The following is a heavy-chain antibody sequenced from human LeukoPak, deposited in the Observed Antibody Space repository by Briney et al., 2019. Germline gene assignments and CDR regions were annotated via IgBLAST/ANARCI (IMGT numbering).Heavy chain of an antibody. CDR1: GFTFSDYY. CDR2: ISSSGSTI. D-gene: IGHD2-8*02. CDR3: ARASEAGGDAFDI. V-gene: IGHV3-11*01. J-gene: IGHJ3*02. Sequence: GGSLRLSCAASGFTFSDYYVSWIRQAPGKGLEWVSYISSSGSTIYYADSVKGRFTISRDNAKNSLYLQMNSLRAEDTAVYYCARASEAGGDAFDIWGQGTMVTVSS.